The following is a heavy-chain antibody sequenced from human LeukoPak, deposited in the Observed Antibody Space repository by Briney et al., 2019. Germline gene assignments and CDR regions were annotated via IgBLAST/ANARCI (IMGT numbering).Heavy chain of an antibody. Sequence: GGSLRLSCAASGFTFDDYGMSWVRQAPGKGLEWVSGINWNGGSTGYADSVKGRFTISRDNAKNSLYLQMNSLRAEDTALYYCARGARWDYYDSSGYYGGYYFDYWGQGTLVTVSS. V-gene: IGHV3-20*04. J-gene: IGHJ4*02. CDR2: INWNGGST. D-gene: IGHD3-22*01. CDR1: GFTFDDYG. CDR3: ARGARWDYYDSSGYYGGYYFDY.